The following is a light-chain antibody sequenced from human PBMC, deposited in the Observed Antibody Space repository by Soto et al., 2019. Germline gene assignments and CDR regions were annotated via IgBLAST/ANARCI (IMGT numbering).Light chain of an antibody. CDR2: GAS. CDR3: QQYGSSSWT. V-gene: IGKV3-20*01. J-gene: IGKJ1*01. Sequence: IVLTQSPGPLYLSHGERSTLSCRASRSVSSSYVAWYKQKTGQDPRLRSEGASSRATGIKERGSGRGAGTDFTLTISRLEPEDFAVYYCQQYGSSSWTVGQGTKVEIK. CDR1: RSVSSSY.